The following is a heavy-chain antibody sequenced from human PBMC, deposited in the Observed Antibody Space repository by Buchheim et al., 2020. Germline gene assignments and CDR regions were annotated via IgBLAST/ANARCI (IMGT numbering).Heavy chain of an antibody. CDR3: AKDGTRSFDY. Sequence: QVQLVESGGGVVQPGRSLRLSCAASGFTFSSYGMHWVRPAPGKGLEWVAVISYDGSNKYYADSVKGRFTISRDNSKNTLYLQMNSLRAEDTAVYYCAKDGTRSFDYWGQGTL. J-gene: IGHJ4*02. D-gene: IGHD1-7*01. CDR1: GFTFSSYG. V-gene: IGHV3-30*18. CDR2: ISYDGSNK.